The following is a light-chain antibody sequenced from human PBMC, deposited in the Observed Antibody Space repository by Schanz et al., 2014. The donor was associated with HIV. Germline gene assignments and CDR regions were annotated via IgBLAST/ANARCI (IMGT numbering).Light chain of an antibody. CDR2: GAS. CDR1: QSLSSSY. Sequence: EIVLTQSPGTLSLSPGERATLSCRASQSLSSSYLAWYQQKPGQAPRLLIYGASSRATDIPRRFSGSGSGTDFTLTISSLEPEDSAVYYCQERSNWPTFGGGTKVEIK. V-gene: IGKV3D-20*02. J-gene: IGKJ4*01. CDR3: QERSNWPT.